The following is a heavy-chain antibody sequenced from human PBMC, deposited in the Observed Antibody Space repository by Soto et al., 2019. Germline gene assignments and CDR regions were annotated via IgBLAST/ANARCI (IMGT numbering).Heavy chain of an antibody. V-gene: IGHV2-5*02. Sequence: QITLKESGPTLVKPTQTLTLTCTFSGFSLSTGGKGVGWIRQPPGEAPEWLGNIYWDADKRYSPSLKSRITITKDTSKNQVVLTMTNMDPVDTATYYCAHRRTTTDILTDSYPDWFDPWGQGTLVTVSS. J-gene: IGHJ5*02. D-gene: IGHD3-9*01. CDR1: GFSLSTGGKG. CDR3: AHRRTTTDILTDSYPDWFDP. CDR2: IYWDADK.